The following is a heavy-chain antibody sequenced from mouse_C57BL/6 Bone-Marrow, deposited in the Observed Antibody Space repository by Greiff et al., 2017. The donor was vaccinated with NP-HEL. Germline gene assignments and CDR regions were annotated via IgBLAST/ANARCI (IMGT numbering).Heavy chain of an antibody. V-gene: IGHV1-78*01. CDR3: ARWGLYYGYDLDY. CDR2: IYPRDGST. D-gene: IGHD2-2*01. Sequence: VQLVESDAELVKPGASVKISCKVSGYTFTDHTIHWMKQRPEQGLEWIGYIYPRDGSTKYNEKFKGKATLTADKSSSTAYMQLNSLTSEDSAVYFCARWGLYYGYDLDYWGQGTTLTVSS. J-gene: IGHJ2*01. CDR1: GYTFTDHT.